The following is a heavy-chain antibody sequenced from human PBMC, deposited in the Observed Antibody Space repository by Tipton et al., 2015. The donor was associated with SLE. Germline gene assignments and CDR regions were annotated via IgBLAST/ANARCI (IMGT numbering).Heavy chain of an antibody. CDR2: IRQDGNEI. D-gene: IGHD3/OR15-3a*01. V-gene: IGHV3-7*03. CDR3: ARLDWPSLRAFDL. J-gene: IGHJ3*01. CDR1: GFTVSSYW. Sequence: SLRLSCAASGFTVSSYWMSWVRQAPGKGLEWVANIRQDGNEIYYVDSVTGRFTISRDNAKNSLFLQMYSLTAEDTAVYYCARLDWPSLRAFDLWGQGTVVTVSS.